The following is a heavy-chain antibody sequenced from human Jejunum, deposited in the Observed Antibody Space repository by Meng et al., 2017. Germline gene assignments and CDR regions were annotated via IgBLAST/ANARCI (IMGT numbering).Heavy chain of an antibody. J-gene: IGHJ4*02. CDR1: GYSFSNYW. CDR2: IYPKDSDT. V-gene: IGHV5-51*01. CDR3: VRLHTMYYNSGSYSPYAY. Sequence: GESLKISCKALGYSFSNYWIGWVRQMPGKGLEWMGIIYPKDSDTRYSPSFQGQVTISADNSVTTAYLQWSSLKASDTAMFYCVRLHTMYYNSGSYSPYAYWGQGTLVTVSS. D-gene: IGHD3-10*01.